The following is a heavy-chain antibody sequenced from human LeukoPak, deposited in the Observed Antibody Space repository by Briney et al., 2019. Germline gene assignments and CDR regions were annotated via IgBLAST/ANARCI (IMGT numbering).Heavy chain of an antibody. Sequence: GGSLRLSCAASGFTFSSYGMSWVRQAPGKGLEWVSVISGSVGSTYYADSVKGRFTISRDNSKNTLYLQMNSLRAEDTAVYYCARKNGLDYWGQGTLVTVSS. CDR1: GFTFSSYG. J-gene: IGHJ4*02. CDR3: ARKNGLDY. CDR2: ISGSVGST. V-gene: IGHV3-23*01.